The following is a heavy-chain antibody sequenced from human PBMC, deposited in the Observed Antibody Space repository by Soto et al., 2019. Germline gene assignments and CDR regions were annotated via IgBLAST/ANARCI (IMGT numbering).Heavy chain of an antibody. CDR3: AKKGLGSLATYCNYGDCHYAFAL. CDR1: GFTFTNYA. V-gene: IGHV3-23*01. J-gene: IGHJ3*01. D-gene: IGHD2-21*02. CDR2: VSGGGDGT. Sequence: EVQLLESGGGLVQPGGSLRLSCAASGFTFTNYAMSWVRQAPGKGLEWVSTVSGGGDGTYYADSVKGRFSTSRDNSKNTVYLQMNSLRAEDTAVYYGAKKGLGSLATYCNYGDCHYAFALWGQGTIVTVSS.